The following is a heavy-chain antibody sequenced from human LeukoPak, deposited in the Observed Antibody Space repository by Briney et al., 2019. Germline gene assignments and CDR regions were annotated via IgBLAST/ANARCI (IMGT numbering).Heavy chain of an antibody. CDR1: GGSFSGYY. Sequence: SETLSLTCAVYGGSFSGYYWSWIRQPPGKGLEWIGEINHSGSTNYNPSLKSRVTISVDTSKNQFSLKLSSVTAADTAVYYCATVVVAASNWFDPWGQGPLVTVSS. CDR2: INHSGST. J-gene: IGHJ5*02. CDR3: ATVVVAASNWFDP. D-gene: IGHD2-15*01. V-gene: IGHV4-34*01.